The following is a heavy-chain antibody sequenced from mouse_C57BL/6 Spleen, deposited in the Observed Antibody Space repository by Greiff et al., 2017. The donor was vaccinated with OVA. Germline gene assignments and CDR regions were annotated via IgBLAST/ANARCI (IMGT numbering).Heavy chain of an antibody. Sequence: QVQLKESGPGLVAPSQSLSITCTVSGFSLTSYAISWVRQPPGKGLEWLGVIWTGGGTNYNSALKSRLSISKDNSKSQVFLKMNSLQTRDTDRYNCARAIYGSSYWYVEVWGTGTTVTVSS. D-gene: IGHD1-1*01. CDR3: ARAIYGSSYWYVEV. CDR2: IWTGGGT. J-gene: IGHJ1*03. CDR1: GFSLTSYA. V-gene: IGHV2-9-1*01.